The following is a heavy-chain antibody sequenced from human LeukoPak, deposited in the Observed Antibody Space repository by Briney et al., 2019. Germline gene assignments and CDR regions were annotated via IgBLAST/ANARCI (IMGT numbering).Heavy chain of an antibody. CDR1: GGSISSYY. CDR2: IYHSGYT. J-gene: IGHJ6*04. CDR3: AREGYSSSWYAYGMDV. Sequence: SETLSLTCTVSGGSISSYYWSWIRQPPGKGLEWIGYIYHSGYTNYNPSLKSRVTISVDTSKNQFSLKLSSVTAADTAVYYCAREGYSSSWYAYGMDVWGKGTTVTVSS. V-gene: IGHV4-59*01. D-gene: IGHD6-13*01.